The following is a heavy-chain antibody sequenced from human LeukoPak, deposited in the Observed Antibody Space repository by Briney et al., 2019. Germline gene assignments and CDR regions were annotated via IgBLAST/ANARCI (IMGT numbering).Heavy chain of an antibody. V-gene: IGHV1-69*13. D-gene: IGHD3-22*01. J-gene: IGHJ4*02. CDR1: GGTFSSYA. CDR2: IIPIFGTA. Sequence: TSVKVSCKASGGTFSSYAISWVRQAPGQGLEWMGGIIPIFGTANYAQKFQGRVTITADESTSTAYMELSSLRSEDAAVYYCAREFGDSSGYYYLDYWGQGTLVTVSS. CDR3: AREFGDSSGYYYLDY.